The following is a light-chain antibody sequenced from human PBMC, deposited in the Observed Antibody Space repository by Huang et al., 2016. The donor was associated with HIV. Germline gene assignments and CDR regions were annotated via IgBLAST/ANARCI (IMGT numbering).Light chain of an antibody. V-gene: IGKV3-15*01. CDR3: QQYSNWPQT. CDR2: GAS. CDR1: QSVSNN. Sequence: EIVVTQSPATLSVSPGETATLSCRARQSVSNNLAWYQQKPGQAPRLLIYGASTRATGTSRRFSGSGSGTEFTLTISSLQSDEFAVYYCQQYSNWPQTFGQGTKVEIK. J-gene: IGKJ1*01.